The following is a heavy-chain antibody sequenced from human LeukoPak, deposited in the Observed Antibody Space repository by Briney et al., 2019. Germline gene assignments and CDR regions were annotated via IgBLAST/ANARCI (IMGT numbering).Heavy chain of an antibody. Sequence: RGESLKISCKGSGYSFTSYWIGWVRQMPGKGLEWMGIIYPGDSDTRYSPSFQGQVTISADKSISTAYLQWSSLKASDTAMYYCARRVDEVLDYYDSSGYFLWFDPWGQGTLVTVSS. CDR3: ARRVDEVLDYYDSSGYFLWFDP. V-gene: IGHV5-51*01. D-gene: IGHD3-22*01. CDR2: IYPGDSDT. J-gene: IGHJ5*02. CDR1: GYSFTSYW.